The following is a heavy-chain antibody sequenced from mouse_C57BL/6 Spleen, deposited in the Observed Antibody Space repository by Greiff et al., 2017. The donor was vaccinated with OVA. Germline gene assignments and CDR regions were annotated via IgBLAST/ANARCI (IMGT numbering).Heavy chain of an antibody. CDR2: IFPASGCT. CDR3: AVYSNYGGVYD. CDR1: GYTFTGYW. D-gene: IGHD2-5*01. J-gene: IGHJ2*01. V-gene: IGHV1-9*01. Sequence: VQLQQSGAELMKPGASVKFSCTASGYTFTGYWIEWVKQRPGHGLEWIGVIFPASGCTNYNQKFKGTATFTAAPSSNTAYKQSSSLTTEDSANDYCAVYSNYGGVYDWGKGTTLTVST.